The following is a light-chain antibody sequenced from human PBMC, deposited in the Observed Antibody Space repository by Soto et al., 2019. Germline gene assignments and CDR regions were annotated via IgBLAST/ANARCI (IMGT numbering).Light chain of an antibody. V-gene: IGLV2-14*02. CDR2: EVT. Sequence: SVLAQPASVSGSPGQSITISCTGTSGFVGSFSLVSWYQQHPGKAPKLIIYEVTDRPSGVSNRFSGSKSGNTASLTISGLQAEDEAEYYCSSYTNINTRACVFGTGTKVTVL. J-gene: IGLJ1*01. CDR1: SGFVGSFSL. CDR3: SSYTNINTRACV.